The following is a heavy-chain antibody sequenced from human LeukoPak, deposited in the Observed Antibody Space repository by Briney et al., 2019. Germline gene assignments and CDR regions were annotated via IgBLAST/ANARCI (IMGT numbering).Heavy chain of an antibody. CDR2: INPSGGST. V-gene: IGHV1-46*01. Sequence: ASVKVSCKASGYTFTSYYMHWVRQAPGQGLEWMGIINPSGGSTSYAQKFQGRVTMTRDTSTSTVYMELSSLRSEDTAVYYCARDPLPGIAAAGTPFDYWGQGTLVTVSS. CDR3: ARDPLPGIAAAGTPFDY. CDR1: GYTFTSYY. D-gene: IGHD6-13*01. J-gene: IGHJ4*02.